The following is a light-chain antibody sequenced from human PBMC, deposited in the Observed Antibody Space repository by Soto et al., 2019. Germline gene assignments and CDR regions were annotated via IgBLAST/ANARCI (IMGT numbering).Light chain of an antibody. V-gene: IGKV3-20*01. CDR1: QSVSSNY. CDR2: GAS. Sequence: PGERATLSCRASQSVSSNYLAWYQQRPGQAPRLLIYGASTRATGIPDRFSGSGSGTDFTLTISRLEPEDFAVYYCQQYGSLSWTLGQGTKVEIK. CDR3: QQYGSLSWT. J-gene: IGKJ1*01.